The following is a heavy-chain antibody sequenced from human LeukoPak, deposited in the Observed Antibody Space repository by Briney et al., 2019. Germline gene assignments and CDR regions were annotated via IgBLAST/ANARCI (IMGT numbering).Heavy chain of an antibody. V-gene: IGHV1-2*02. CDR3: ARDGRLNDNSGYYSN. Sequence: GASVKVSCKASGYTFTGYYMHWVRQAPGQGLEWMGWINPNSGGTNYAQKFQGRVTMTRDTSITTAYMELSRLRSDDTAVYYCARDGRLNDNSGYYSNWGQGTLVTVSS. CDR2: INPNSGGT. CDR1: GYTFTGYY. D-gene: IGHD3-22*01. J-gene: IGHJ4*02.